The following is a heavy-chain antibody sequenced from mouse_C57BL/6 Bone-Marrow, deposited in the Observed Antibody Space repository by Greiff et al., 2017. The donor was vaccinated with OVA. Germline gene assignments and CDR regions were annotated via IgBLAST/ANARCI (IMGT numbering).Heavy chain of an antibody. Sequence: VQLQQSGAELVRPGASVKLSCTASGFNIKDDYMHWVKQRPEQGLEWIGWIDPENGDTEYASKFQGKATITADTSSNTAYLQLSSLTSEDTAVYYCTSYYYDLYYYAMDYWGQGTSVTVSS. CDR1: GFNIKDDY. CDR2: IDPENGDT. J-gene: IGHJ4*01. D-gene: IGHD2-4*01. CDR3: TSYYYDLYYYAMDY. V-gene: IGHV14-4*01.